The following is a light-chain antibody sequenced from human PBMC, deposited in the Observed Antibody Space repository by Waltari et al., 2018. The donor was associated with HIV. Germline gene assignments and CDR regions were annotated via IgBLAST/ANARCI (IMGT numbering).Light chain of an antibody. CDR1: SSNIGNNA. CDR2: YDD. J-gene: IGLJ2*01. Sequence: QSVLTQPPSVSAAPRQRVTISCSGSSSNIGNNAVTWYQQLPGKAPKLLIFYDDLLPSGVSDRFSGSKSGTSASLVISGLQSEDEADYYCAAWDDSLNGPVFGGGTKLTVL. CDR3: AAWDDSLNGPV. V-gene: IGLV1-36*01.